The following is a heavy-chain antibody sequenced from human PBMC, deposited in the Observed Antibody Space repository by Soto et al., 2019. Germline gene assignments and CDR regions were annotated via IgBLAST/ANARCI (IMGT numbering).Heavy chain of an antibody. Sequence: GGSLRLSCAASGFTFSSYGMHWVRQAPGKGLEWVAVIWYDGSNKYYADSVKGRFTISRDNSKNTLYLQMNSLRAEDTAVYYCARDFTVVTRDNWFDPWGQGTLVTVSS. CDR2: IWYDGSNK. J-gene: IGHJ5*02. D-gene: IGHD2-21*02. CDR1: GFTFSSYG. V-gene: IGHV3-33*01. CDR3: ARDFTVVTRDNWFDP.